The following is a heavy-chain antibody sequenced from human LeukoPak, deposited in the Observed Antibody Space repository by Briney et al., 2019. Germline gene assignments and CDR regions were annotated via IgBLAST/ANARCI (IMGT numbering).Heavy chain of an antibody. Sequence: SETLSLTCTVSGGSISASLWSWIRQPPGKRLEWIGYIDYSGNTNYNPSLKSRVTMSEDTSRNQFFLNLNSVTAADTAVYYCARDCDDYDAYDAFSIWGQGTMVTVSS. J-gene: IGHJ3*02. V-gene: IGHV4-59*12. CDR1: GGSISASL. D-gene: IGHD4-17*01. CDR3: ARDCDDYDAYDAFSI. CDR2: IDYSGNT.